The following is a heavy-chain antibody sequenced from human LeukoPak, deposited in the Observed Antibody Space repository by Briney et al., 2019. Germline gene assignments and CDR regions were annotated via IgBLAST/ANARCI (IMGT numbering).Heavy chain of an antibody. Sequence: GGSLRLSCAASVFTFSRYWMHWVRQAPGKGVGLVSRIKSDGGKNYADSVKGRFTISRENAKNTVYLQMNSLRAEDTGVYYCARAPAEIGGYYPEYFRHWGQGSLVTVSS. D-gene: IGHD3-22*01. J-gene: IGHJ1*01. V-gene: IGHV3-74*01. CDR1: VFTFSRYW. CDR3: ARAPAEIGGYYPEYFRH. CDR2: IKSDGGK.